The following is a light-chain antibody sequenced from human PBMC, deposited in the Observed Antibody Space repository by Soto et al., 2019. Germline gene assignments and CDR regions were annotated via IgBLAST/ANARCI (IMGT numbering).Light chain of an antibody. J-gene: IGKJ4*01. CDR3: HQYNNWLALT. CDR1: QSVASN. CDR2: GTS. V-gene: IGKV3-15*01. Sequence: EIVMTQSPASLSVSPGESVTLSCRASQSVASNLAWYQQKPGQAPRLLIYGTSTRATGVPVRFRGSGSGTEFTLTISSLQSEDSAVYYCHQYNNWLALTFGGGNKVDIK.